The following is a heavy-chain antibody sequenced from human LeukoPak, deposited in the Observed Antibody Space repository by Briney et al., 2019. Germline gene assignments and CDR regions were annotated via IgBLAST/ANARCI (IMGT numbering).Heavy chain of an antibody. Sequence: GASVKVSCKASGYTFTGYYMHWVRQAPGQGLEWMGWINPNSGGTNYAQKFQGWVTMTRDTSISTAYMELGRLRSDDTAVYYCARGDYYDSSGYYYGLDYWGQGTLVTVSS. CDR1: GYTFTGYY. V-gene: IGHV1-2*04. D-gene: IGHD3-22*01. J-gene: IGHJ4*02. CDR3: ARGDYYDSSGYYYGLDY. CDR2: INPNSGGT.